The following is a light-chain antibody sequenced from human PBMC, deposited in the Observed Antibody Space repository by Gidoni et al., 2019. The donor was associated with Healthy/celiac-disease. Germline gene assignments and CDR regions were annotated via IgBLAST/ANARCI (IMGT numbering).Light chain of an antibody. CDR3: QQYNSYSVT. V-gene: IGKV1-5*03. Sequence: DIQMTQSPSTLSASVGDRVTITCRASQSISSWLAWYQQKPGKAPKLLIYKASSLESGVASRFSGSGSGTEFTLTISSLQPDDFATYYCQQYNSYSVTFGQXTKVEIK. CDR1: QSISSW. CDR2: KAS. J-gene: IGKJ1*01.